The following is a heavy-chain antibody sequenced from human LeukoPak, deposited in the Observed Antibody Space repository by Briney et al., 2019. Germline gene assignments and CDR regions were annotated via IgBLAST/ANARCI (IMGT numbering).Heavy chain of an antibody. J-gene: IGHJ3*02. CDR2: IKQDGSEK. Sequence: GGSLRLSCAASGFVFSTYWMSWVRQAPGKGLEWVANIKQDGSEKYYVDSVRGRFTISRDNAKNSLCLQMNSLRSEDTAVYYCARKGYNAFDIWGQGTMVTVSS. V-gene: IGHV3-7*03. D-gene: IGHD5-24*01. CDR3: ARKGYNAFDI. CDR1: GFVFSTYW.